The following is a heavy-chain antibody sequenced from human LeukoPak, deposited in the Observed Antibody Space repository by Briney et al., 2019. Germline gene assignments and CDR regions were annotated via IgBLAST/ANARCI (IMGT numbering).Heavy chain of an antibody. D-gene: IGHD1-26*01. J-gene: IGHJ4*02. CDR1: GFSFSDHE. CDR2: LSSSGNA. V-gene: IGHV3-48*03. Sequence: GGSLRLSCAAPGFSFSDHEMNWVRQAPGKGLEWISYLSSSGNAYYADSVKGRFTISRDNSKNSLYLQMTSLRADDTAVYYCASRRGSYSADYGVQGTLVTVSS. CDR3: ASRRGSYSADY.